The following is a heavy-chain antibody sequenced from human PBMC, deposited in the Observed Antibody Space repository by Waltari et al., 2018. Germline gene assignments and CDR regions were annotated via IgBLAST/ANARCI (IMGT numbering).Heavy chain of an antibody. Sequence: QVQLVQSGAEVKKPGSSVKVSCKASGGTFSSYAISWVRQAPGQGLEWMGGIIPIFGTANYAQKFQVRVTSTADESTSTAYMELSSLRSEDTAVYYCHIAAAGENWFDPWGQGTLVTVSS. CDR3: HIAAAGENWFDP. CDR2: IIPIFGTA. D-gene: IGHD6-13*01. J-gene: IGHJ5*02. CDR1: GGTFSSYA. V-gene: IGHV1-69*13.